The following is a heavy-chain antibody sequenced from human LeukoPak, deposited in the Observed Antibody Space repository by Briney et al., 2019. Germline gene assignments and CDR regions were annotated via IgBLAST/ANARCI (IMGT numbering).Heavy chain of an antibody. CDR3: ARYYFGSGSYFDY. CDR2: IYYSGST. V-gene: IGHV4-31*03. CDR1: GGSISSGSCY. J-gene: IGHJ4*03. Sequence: PSETLSLTCTVSGGSISSGSCYWSWIRQHPGKGLECIVYIYYSGSTYYNPSLKSRVTISVDTSKKQFSLKLSSVTAADTAVYYCARYYFGSGSYFDYWGQGTLVTVSS. D-gene: IGHD3-10*01.